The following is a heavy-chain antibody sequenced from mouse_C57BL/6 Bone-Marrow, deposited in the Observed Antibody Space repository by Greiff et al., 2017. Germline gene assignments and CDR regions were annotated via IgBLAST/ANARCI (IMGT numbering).Heavy chain of an antibody. D-gene: IGHD3-2*02. CDR1: GYTFTDHS. J-gene: IGHJ2*01. CDR3: ARGVRQLRHYFDY. V-gene: IGHV1-78*01. CDR2: IYPRDGST. Sequence: VQLQQSDAELVKPGASVKISCKVSGYTFTDHSIHWMKQRPEQGLEWIGYIYPRDGSTKYNEKFKGKATLTADKSSSTAYMQLNSLTSEASAVYFCARGVRQLRHYFDYWGQGTTLTVSS.